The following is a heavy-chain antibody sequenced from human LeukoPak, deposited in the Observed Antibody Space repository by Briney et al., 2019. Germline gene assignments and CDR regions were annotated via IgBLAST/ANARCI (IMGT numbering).Heavy chain of an antibody. Sequence: GGSLRLSCAASGFTFSSYSMNWVRQAPGKGLEWVSSISSSSSYIYYADSVKGRFTISRDNAKNSLYLQMNSLRAEDTAVYYCAVEMATIIDYWGQGTLVTVSP. CDR1: GFTFSSYS. J-gene: IGHJ4*02. V-gene: IGHV3-21*01. CDR3: AVEMATIIDY. D-gene: IGHD5-24*01. CDR2: ISSSSSYI.